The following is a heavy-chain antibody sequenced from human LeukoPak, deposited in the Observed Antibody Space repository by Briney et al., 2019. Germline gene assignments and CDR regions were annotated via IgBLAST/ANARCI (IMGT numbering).Heavy chain of an antibody. CDR2: ISWNSGSI. CDR1: GFTFDDYA. CDR3: AKDPIVARGGYFDY. J-gene: IGHJ4*02. V-gene: IGHV3-9*01. Sequence: PGGSLRLSCAASGFTFDDYAMHWVRQAPGKGLEWVSGISWNSGSIGYADSVKGRFTISRDNAKNSLYLQMNSLRAEDTALYYCAKDPIVARGGYFDYWGQGTLVTVSS. D-gene: IGHD3-22*01.